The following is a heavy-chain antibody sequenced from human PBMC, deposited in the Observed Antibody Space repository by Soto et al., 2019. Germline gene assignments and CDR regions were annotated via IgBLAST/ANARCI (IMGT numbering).Heavy chain of an antibody. V-gene: IGHV4-39*01. J-gene: IGHJ6*02. CDR1: GGSISSSSYY. CDR2: IYYSGNT. CDR3: ASLYSSSWGGAYYYYGMDV. D-gene: IGHD6-13*01. Sequence: SETLSLTCTVSGGSISSSSYYWGWIRQPPGKGLEWIGSIYYSGNTYYNPSLKSRVTISVDTSKNQFSLKLRSVTAADTAVYYCASLYSSSWGGAYYYYGMDVWGQGTTVPVYS.